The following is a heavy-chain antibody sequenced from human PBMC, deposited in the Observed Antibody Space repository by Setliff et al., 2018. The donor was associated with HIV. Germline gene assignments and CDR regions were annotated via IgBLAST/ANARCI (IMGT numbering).Heavy chain of an antibody. D-gene: IGHD3-9*01. J-gene: IGHJ5*02. CDR2: ISDYNSNT. CDR1: GYALTSYS. CDR3: ARRADRFDL. V-gene: IGHV1-18*01. Sequence: ASVKVSCKASGYALTSYSLTWVRQAPGQGLEWMGWISDYNSNTEYAQKFQGRVTMAKDTSTSTAYMELRSLRPDDTAVYFCARRADRFDLWGQGTLVTVSS.